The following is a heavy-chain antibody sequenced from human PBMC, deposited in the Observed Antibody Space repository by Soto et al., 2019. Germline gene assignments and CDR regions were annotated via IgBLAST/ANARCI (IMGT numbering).Heavy chain of an antibody. V-gene: IGHV4-34*01. CDR1: GGSFSGYY. CDR2: INHSGST. J-gene: IGHJ6*02. CDR3: ARGFWALFGVVTTNYYGMDV. D-gene: IGHD3-3*01. Sequence: QVQLQQWGAGLLKPSETLSLTCAVYGGSFSGYYWSWIRQPPGKGLEWIVEINHSGSTNYNPSLKSRATISVDTSKNQFSLKLSSVTAADTAVYYGARGFWALFGVVTTNYYGMDVWGQGTTVTVSS.